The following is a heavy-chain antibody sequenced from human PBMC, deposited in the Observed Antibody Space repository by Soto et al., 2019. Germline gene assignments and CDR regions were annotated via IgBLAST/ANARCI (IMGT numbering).Heavy chain of an antibody. CDR3: ATAAHRLRGPSYFDY. CDR1: GYTLTELS. CDR2: FDPEDGET. J-gene: IGHJ4*02. D-gene: IGHD4-17*01. V-gene: IGHV1-24*01. Sequence: SVKVSCKVSGYTLTELSMHWVRQAPGKGLEWMGGFDPEDGETIYAQKFQGRVTMTEDTSTDTAYMELSSLRSEDTAAYYCATAAHRLRGPSYFDYWGQGTLVTVSS.